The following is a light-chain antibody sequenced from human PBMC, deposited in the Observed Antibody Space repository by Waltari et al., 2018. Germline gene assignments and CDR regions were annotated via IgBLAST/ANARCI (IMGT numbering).Light chain of an antibody. CDR3: QSYDSSLSGSV. CDR2: NNF. CDR1: SPNIGAGYA. V-gene: IGLV1-40*01. Sequence: QSVLTQPPSVSGAPGPEVTISCTGSSPNIGAGYAVHWYQQLPETAPKLLIYNNFDRPSGVPDRFSASKSDTSASLAITGLQADDEAHYYCQSYDSSLSGSVFGGGTKLTVL. J-gene: IGLJ3*02.